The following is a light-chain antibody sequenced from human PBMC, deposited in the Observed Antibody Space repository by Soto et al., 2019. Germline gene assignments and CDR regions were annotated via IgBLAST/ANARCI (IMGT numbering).Light chain of an antibody. CDR3: QQLNNYPLT. CDR1: QGISNY. Sequence: DIQLPQSPSFLSASVGDRVKITCRASQGISNYLAWYQQKPGKAPKLLIYEAFTSQRGVTSRFSGSGSGAEFTLTISSLQPEDFATYYCQQLNNYPLTFGGGTKVEIK. J-gene: IGKJ4*01. V-gene: IGKV1-9*01. CDR2: EAF.